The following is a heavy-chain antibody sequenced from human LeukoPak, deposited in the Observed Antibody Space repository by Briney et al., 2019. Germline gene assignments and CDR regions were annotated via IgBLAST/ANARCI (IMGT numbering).Heavy chain of an antibody. D-gene: IGHD4-17*01. CDR3: ARTDHGDWGYYFDY. V-gene: IGHV4-59*01. Sequence: SETLSLTCTVSGGSISSYYWSWIRQPPGKGLEWIGYIYYSGSTNYNPSLKSRVTISVDTSKNQFSLKLSSVTAADTAVYYCARTDHGDWGYYFDYWGQGTLVTVSS. CDR1: GGSISSYY. J-gene: IGHJ4*02. CDR2: IYYSGST.